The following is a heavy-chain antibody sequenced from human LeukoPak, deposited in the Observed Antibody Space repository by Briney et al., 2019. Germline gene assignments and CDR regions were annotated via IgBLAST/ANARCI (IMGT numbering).Heavy chain of an antibody. CDR1: GFTFGSYS. V-gene: IGHV3-21*01. D-gene: IGHD3-10*01. J-gene: IGHJ4*02. Sequence: PGGSLRLSCAASGFTFGSYSMNWVRQAPGKGLEWVSSISSSSSYIYYADSVKGRFTISRDNAKNSLYLQMNSLRAEDTAVYYCARGQGTGLFDYWGQGTLVTVSS. CDR2: ISSSSSYI. CDR3: ARGQGTGLFDY.